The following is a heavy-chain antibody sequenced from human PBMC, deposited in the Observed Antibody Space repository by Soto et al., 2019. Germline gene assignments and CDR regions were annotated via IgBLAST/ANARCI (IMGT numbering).Heavy chain of an antibody. CDR3: ARDFRRSAGHEHAFDI. J-gene: IGHJ3*02. CDR1: GYSISSGYY. Sequence: SETLSLTCAVSGYSISSGYYWGWIRQPPGKGLEWIGSVYHSGSTYSNPSLTSRVTISVDTSKNQFSLKLTSVTAADTAVYYWARDFRRSAGHEHAFDIWGQGTMVTVSS. V-gene: IGHV4-38-2*02. D-gene: IGHD3-3*01. CDR2: VYHSGST.